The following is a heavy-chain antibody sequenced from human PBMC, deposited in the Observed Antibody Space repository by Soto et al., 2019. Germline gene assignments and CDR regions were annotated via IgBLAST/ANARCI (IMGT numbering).Heavy chain of an antibody. D-gene: IGHD6-13*01. J-gene: IGHJ4*02. V-gene: IGHV4-34*01. CDR1: GGSFSGYY. CDR2: INHSGST. CDR3: ARGLSSSHPGNY. Sequence: PSETLSLTCAVYGGSFSGYYWSWIRQPPGKGLEWIGEINHSGSTNYNPSLKSRVTISVDTSKNQFSLKLSSVTAADTAVYYCARGLSSSHPGNYWGQGTLVTVSS.